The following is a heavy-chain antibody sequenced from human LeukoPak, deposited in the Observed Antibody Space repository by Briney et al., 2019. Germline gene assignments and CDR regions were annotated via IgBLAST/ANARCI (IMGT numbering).Heavy chain of an antibody. CDR3: ATGELGIGTFDY. J-gene: IGHJ4*02. V-gene: IGHV1-24*01. D-gene: IGHD7-27*01. CDR2: FDPEDGET. Sequence: ASVKVSCKVSGYTLTELSMHWVRQAHGKGIEWMGGFDPEDGETIYAQKFQGRVPMTEDTSTDTAYMELSSLRSEDTAVYYCATGELGIGTFDYWGQGTLVTVSS. CDR1: GYTLTELS.